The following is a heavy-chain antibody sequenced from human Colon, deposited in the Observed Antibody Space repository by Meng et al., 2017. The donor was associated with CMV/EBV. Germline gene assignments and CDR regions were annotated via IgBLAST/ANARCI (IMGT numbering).Heavy chain of an antibody. D-gene: IGHD1-14*01. Sequence: VSGGPVNTGSSYWSWIRQSPGQGLEWIGNVFDIGKTNYNPSLKSRVSMSIDPSKNQFSLRLTSVTPADTALYYCARDVVYPYYFDSWGQGIPVTVSS. CDR3: ARDVVYPYYFDS. CDR2: VFDIGKT. CDR1: GGPVNTGSSY. V-gene: IGHV4-61*01. J-gene: IGHJ4*02.